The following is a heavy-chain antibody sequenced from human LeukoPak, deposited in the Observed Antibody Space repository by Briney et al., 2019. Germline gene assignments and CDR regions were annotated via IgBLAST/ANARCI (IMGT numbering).Heavy chain of an antibody. J-gene: IGHJ6*02. D-gene: IGHD6-13*01. CDR2: IHNSGST. CDR1: GGSLSRYY. V-gene: IGHV4-4*09. Sequence: SETLSLTCTVSGGSLSRYYWSWIRQPPGKGLEWIGWIGYIHNSGSTSYSPSLRSRLSISIDTSKNQISLMLNSVTAADTAVYFCARRLTSSSWFYGMDVWGRGTTVTVSS. CDR3: ARRLTSSSWFYGMDV.